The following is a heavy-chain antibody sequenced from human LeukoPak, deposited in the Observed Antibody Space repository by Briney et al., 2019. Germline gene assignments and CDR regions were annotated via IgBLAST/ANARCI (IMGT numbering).Heavy chain of an antibody. J-gene: IGHJ4*02. V-gene: IGHV3-20*04. CDR2: INWNGGSA. Sequence: GGSLRLYCAASGFTFDDYGMSWVRQAPGKGLEWVSGINWNGGSADYADSVKGRFTISRDNAKNSLYLQMNSLRAEDTALCYCARGPSSGWYASIDYWGQGTLVTVSS. CDR3: ARGPSSGWYASIDY. D-gene: IGHD6-19*01. CDR1: GFTFDDYG.